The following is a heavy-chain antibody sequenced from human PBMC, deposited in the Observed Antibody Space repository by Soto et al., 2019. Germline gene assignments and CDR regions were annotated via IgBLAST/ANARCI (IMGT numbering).Heavy chain of an antibody. V-gene: IGHV3-33*01. CDR3: VRGIPFQYRSNWLSWYFDH. CDR1: GFVYSTYA. CDR2: IWNDGSKK. Sequence: GGSLRLSCAASGFVYSTYAMHWVRLSPGKGLEWVALIWNDGSKKYYVDSVKGRFTISRDNSQNTLNLQMDSLRAEDTAVYFCVRGIPFQYRSNWLSWYFDHWGRGTQLTGSS. J-gene: IGHJ2*01. D-gene: IGHD1-1*01.